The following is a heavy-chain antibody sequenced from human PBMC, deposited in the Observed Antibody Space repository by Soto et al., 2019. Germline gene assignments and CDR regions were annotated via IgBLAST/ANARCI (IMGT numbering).Heavy chain of an antibody. CDR3: ARYLGDSSGYYYRGGDFFDY. CDR2: IWFDGSNT. Sequence: QVQLVESGGGVVQPGRSLRLSCAASGFTFSNYGMHWVRQAPGKGLEWVALIWFDGSNTYYADSVKGRFTISRDNSKSTLYLQMNSLRAEDAAVYYGARYLGDSSGYYYRGGDFFDYWGQGTLVTVSS. D-gene: IGHD3-22*01. CDR1: GFTFSNYG. J-gene: IGHJ4*02. V-gene: IGHV3-33*01.